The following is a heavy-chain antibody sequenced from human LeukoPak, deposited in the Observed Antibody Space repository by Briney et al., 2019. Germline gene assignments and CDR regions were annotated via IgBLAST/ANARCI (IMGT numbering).Heavy chain of an antibody. CDR2: IIPIFGTA. Sequence: ASVKVSCKASGGTFSSYAISWVRQAPGQGLEWMGGIIPIFGTANYAQKFQGRVTITADESTSTAYMELSSLRSEDTAVYYCARTGYNWNDIDYWGQGTLVTVSS. D-gene: IGHD1-1*01. CDR1: GGTFSSYA. J-gene: IGHJ4*02. V-gene: IGHV1-69*13. CDR3: ARTGYNWNDIDY.